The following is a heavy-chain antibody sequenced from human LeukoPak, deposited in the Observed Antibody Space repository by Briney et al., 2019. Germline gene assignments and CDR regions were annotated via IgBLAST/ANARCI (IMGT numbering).Heavy chain of an antibody. D-gene: IGHD3-22*01. CDR3: ARLPTFYYNSSGYHYDY. V-gene: IGHV3-23*01. CDR1: GFIFSNYA. J-gene: IGHJ4*02. Sequence: GGSLRLSCAASGFIFSNYAMSWVRQAPGKGLEWVSSISGSGPSTDYTDAVKGRFIISRDKSKNTLHLQMNSLRAEDTALYYCARLPTFYYNSSGYHYDYWGQGTLVTVSS. CDR2: ISGSGPST.